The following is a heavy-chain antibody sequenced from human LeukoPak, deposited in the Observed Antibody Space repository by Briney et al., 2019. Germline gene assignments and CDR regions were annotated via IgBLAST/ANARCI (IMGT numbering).Heavy chain of an antibody. V-gene: IGHV1-24*01. CDR1: GYTLTELS. J-gene: IGHJ3*02. CDR3: ARDLYYGSGIEGPAAFDI. D-gene: IGHD3-10*01. CDR2: FDPEDGET. Sequence: GASVKVSCKVSGYTLTELSMHWVRQAPGKGLEWMGGFDPEDGETIYAQKFQGRVTMTEDTSTDTAYMELSSLRSEDTAVYYCARDLYYGSGIEGPAAFDIWGQGTMVTVSS.